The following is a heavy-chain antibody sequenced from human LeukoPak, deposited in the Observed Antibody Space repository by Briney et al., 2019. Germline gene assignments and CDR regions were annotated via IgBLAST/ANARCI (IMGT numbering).Heavy chain of an antibody. D-gene: IGHD5-18*01. V-gene: IGHV3-7*01. CDR3: ATASTSTASDY. Sequence: GGSLRLSCAASGFTFSNYWMSWVRQAPGKGLEWVANIKQDGSEKYYVDSVKGRFTISRDNAKNSLYLQMSSLRAEDTAVYYCATASTSTASDYWGQGTLVTVSS. CDR2: IKQDGSEK. J-gene: IGHJ4*02. CDR1: GFTFSNYW.